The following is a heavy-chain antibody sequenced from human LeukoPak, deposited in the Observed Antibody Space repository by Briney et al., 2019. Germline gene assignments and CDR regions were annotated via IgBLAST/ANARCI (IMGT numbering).Heavy chain of an antibody. CDR3: ARAPRGYCSGGSCYESYYYYYMDV. CDR2: IIPIFGTA. J-gene: IGHJ6*03. Sequence: GASVKVSCKASGGTFISYAISWVRQAPGQGLEWMGRIIPIFGTANYAQKFQGRVTITTDESTSTAYMELSSLRSEDTAVYYCARAPRGYCSGGSCYESYYYYYMDVWGKGTTVTVSS. CDR1: GGTFISYA. D-gene: IGHD2-15*01. V-gene: IGHV1-69*05.